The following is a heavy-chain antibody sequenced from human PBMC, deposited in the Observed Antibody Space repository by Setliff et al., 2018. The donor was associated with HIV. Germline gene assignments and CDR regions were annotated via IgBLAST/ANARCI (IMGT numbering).Heavy chain of an antibody. V-gene: IGHV3-74*01. CDR2: INSDGSST. J-gene: IGHJ4*02. CDR1: GFRFRGHA. CDR3: ARGGSNSWSPFDY. Sequence: GGSLRLSCVASGFRFRGHAMNWVRQAPGKGLEWVSRINSDGSSTTYADSVKGRFTISRDNAKNTLYLQMNSLRAEDTAVYYCARGGSNSWSPFDYWGQGTLVTVSS. D-gene: IGHD6-13*01.